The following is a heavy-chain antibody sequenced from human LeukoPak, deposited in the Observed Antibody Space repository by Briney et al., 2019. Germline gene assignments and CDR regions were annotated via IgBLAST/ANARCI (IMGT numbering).Heavy chain of an antibody. Sequence: ASVTVSRKAPGGTFSSYAISWVRQAPGQGLESIGRIIPILGIANYAQKFQGRVTITAEKTTSAAYMELSSLRSEETAVYYCARDPHRLYDFWSGYFDYWGQGTLVTVSS. J-gene: IGHJ4*02. CDR2: IIPILGIA. D-gene: IGHD3-3*01. V-gene: IGHV1-69*04. CDR3: ARDPHRLYDFWSGYFDY. CDR1: GGTFSSYA.